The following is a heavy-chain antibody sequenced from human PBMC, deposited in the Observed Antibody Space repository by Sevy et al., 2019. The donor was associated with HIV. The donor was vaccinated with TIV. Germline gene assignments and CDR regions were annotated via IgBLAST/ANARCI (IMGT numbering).Heavy chain of an antibody. CDR2: VSGGNT. V-gene: IGHV3-23*01. CDR1: GFTFSSYG. Sequence: GGSLRLSCAASGFTFSSYGMVWVRQAPGKGLEWVSAVSGGNTYYADSVKGRFTISRDNSKNTLYLQVNSLRAEDTAVYYCARGGEGYYDYWGQGTLVTVSS. D-gene: IGHD3-22*01. J-gene: IGHJ4*02. CDR3: ARGGEGYYDY.